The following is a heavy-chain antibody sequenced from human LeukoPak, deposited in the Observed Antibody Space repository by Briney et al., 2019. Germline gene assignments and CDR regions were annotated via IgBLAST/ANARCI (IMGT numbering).Heavy chain of an antibody. V-gene: IGHV4-4*07. CDR3: AREGSSSWYYLFDY. J-gene: IGHJ4*02. CDR2: IYTSGST. D-gene: IGHD6-13*01. CDR1: GGSISSYY. Sequence: KPSETLSLTCTVSGGSISSYYWSWIRQPAGKGLEWIGRIYTSGSTNYNPSLKSRVTISVDTSKNQFSLKLSSVTAADTAVYYCAREGSSSWYYLFDYWGQGTLVTVSS.